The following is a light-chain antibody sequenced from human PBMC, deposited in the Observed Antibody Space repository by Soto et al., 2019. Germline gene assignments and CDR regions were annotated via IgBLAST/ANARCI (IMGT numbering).Light chain of an antibody. CDR3: QQYGSSPIT. Sequence: ENVLTQSPGTLSLSPGERATLSCRASQSVRSNYVAWYQQKPGQAPRLLISGASSRATGIPDRFSGSGSGTDFTLTISRLEPEDFALYYCQQYGSSPITFGQGTRLYIK. V-gene: IGKV3-20*01. CDR2: GAS. CDR1: QSVRSNY. J-gene: IGKJ5*01.